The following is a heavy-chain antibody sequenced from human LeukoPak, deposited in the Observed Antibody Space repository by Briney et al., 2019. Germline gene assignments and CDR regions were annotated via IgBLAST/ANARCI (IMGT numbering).Heavy chain of an antibody. Sequence: GGSLRLSCAASGFTFSSYSMNWVRQAPGKGLEWVSSIISSSSYIYYADSVKGRFTISRDNTKNSLYPQMNSLRAEDTAVYYCARTTVTYPYDYRGQGTLVTVSS. CDR2: IISSSSYI. CDR3: ARTTVTYPYDY. V-gene: IGHV3-21*01. J-gene: IGHJ4*02. D-gene: IGHD4-17*01. CDR1: GFTFSSYS.